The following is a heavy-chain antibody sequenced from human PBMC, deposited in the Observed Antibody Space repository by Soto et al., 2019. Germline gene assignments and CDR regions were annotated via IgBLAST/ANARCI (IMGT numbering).Heavy chain of an antibody. CDR1: GYTFTGYA. D-gene: IGHD6-19*01. CDR2: INAGNGNT. V-gene: IGHV1-3*01. CDR3: AKEPSRRGGCFDY. J-gene: IGHJ4*02. Sequence: GASVKVSCKASGYTFTGYAMHWVRQAPGQRLEWMGWINAGNGNTKYSQKFQGRVTITRDTSASTAYMELSSLRSEDTAVYYCAKEPSRRGGCFDYWGQGTLVTVSS.